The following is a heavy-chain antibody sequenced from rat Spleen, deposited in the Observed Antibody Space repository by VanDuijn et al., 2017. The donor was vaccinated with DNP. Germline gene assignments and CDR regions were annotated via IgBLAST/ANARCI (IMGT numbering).Heavy chain of an antibody. Sequence: EVQLVESGGGLVQPGRSLRLSCAASGFTFSNYYMAWVRQAPEKGLEWVAASSPSGVRTYYPDSVNGRFTIFGDYATSSLYLQMNSLRSEDTATYYCARGSTSIYWYFDFWGPGTMVTVSS. CDR3: ARGSTSIYWYFDF. CDR1: GFTFSNYY. D-gene: IGHD3-1*01. V-gene: IGHV5-25*01. J-gene: IGHJ1*01. CDR2: SSPSGVRT.